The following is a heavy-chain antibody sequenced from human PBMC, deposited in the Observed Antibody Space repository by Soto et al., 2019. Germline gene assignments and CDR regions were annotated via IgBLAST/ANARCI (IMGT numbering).Heavy chain of an antibody. Sequence: QVQLQESGPGLVKPSETLSLTCTVSGGSISSYYWSWIRQPPGKGLEWIGYIYYSGSTNYNPSLKSRGTISVDTSKNQFSLKLSSVTAADTAVYYCARGEWELPEYFQHWGQGTLVTVSS. CDR1: GGSISSYY. V-gene: IGHV4-59*01. D-gene: IGHD1-26*01. CDR2: IYYSGST. CDR3: ARGEWELPEYFQH. J-gene: IGHJ1*01.